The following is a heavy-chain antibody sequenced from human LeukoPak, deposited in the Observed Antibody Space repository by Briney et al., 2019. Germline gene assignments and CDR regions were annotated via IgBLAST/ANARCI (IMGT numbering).Heavy chain of an antibody. J-gene: IGHJ6*02. V-gene: IGHV6-1*01. CDR1: GDSVSSNSAA. CDR2: TYYRSKWYN. CDR3: ARGGGQQPETLYYYYGMDV. Sequence: SQTLSLTCAISGDSVSSNSAAWNWIRQSPSRGLEWLGRTYYRSKWYNDYAVSVKSRITINPDTDNNQFSLQLNSVTPEDTAVYYCARGGGQQPETLYYYYGMDVWGQGTTVTVSS. D-gene: IGHD6-13*01.